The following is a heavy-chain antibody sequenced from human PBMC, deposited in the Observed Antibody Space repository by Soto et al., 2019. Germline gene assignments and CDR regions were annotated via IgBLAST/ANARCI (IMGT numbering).Heavy chain of an antibody. V-gene: IGHV3-11*01. J-gene: IGHJ5*02. CDR3: ARLGTSQRKYNWFDP. D-gene: IGHD2-2*01. CDR2: ITGGGHII. Sequence: PGGSLRLSCAASGFTFSDYYMSWIRQAPGKGLEWLSYITGGGHIIYYADSVEGRITISRDNSQNSLYLEMKSLRVEDTAMYYCARLGTSQRKYNWFDPWGQGTLVTVSS. CDR1: GFTFSDYY.